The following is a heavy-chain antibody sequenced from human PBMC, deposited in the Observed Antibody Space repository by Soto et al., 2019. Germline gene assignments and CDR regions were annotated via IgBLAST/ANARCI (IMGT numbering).Heavy chain of an antibody. CDR2: IYHSGST. Sequence: PSATLSLNCAVSGASISSSNWWSWVRHPPGKWLEWIGEIYHSGSTNYNPSLKSRVSISVDKSKNQFSLKLSSVTAADTAVYYCARDSSSWYRDYYYGMDVWGQGTTVT. D-gene: IGHD6-13*01. J-gene: IGHJ6*02. CDR1: GASISSSNW. V-gene: IGHV4-4*02. CDR3: ARDSSSWYRDYYYGMDV.